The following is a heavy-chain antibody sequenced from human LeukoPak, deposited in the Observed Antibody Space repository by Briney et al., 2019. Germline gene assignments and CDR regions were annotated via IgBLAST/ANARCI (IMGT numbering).Heavy chain of an antibody. CDR3: ARARNDYDSNGFSVLEY. D-gene: IGHD3-22*01. J-gene: IGHJ4*02. CDR2: ISAGGGNT. Sequence: GGSLRLSCAASGFTFSSYTMSWVRQAPGKGLEWVSAISAGGGNTYYADSVKGRFTISRDNSKNTLYLQMNSLRAEDTALYYCARARNDYDSNGFSVLEYWGQGTLVTVSS. CDR1: GFTFSSYT. V-gene: IGHV3-23*01.